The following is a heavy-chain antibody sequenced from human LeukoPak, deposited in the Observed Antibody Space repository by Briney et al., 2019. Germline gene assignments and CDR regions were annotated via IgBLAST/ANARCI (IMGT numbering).Heavy chain of an antibody. V-gene: IGHV3-15*01. J-gene: IGHJ4*02. D-gene: IGHD3-10*01. Sequence: GGSLRLSCAASGIAFSYAWMSWVRQAPGRGLEWVGHIKSKTNGGTTDYAAPVKGRFTISRDDSKNTQYLQMNSLKTEDTAVYYCTTDVPSGAGELFGYWGQGTLVTVSS. CDR3: TTDVPSGAGELFGY. CDR2: IKSKTNGGTT. CDR1: GIAFSYAW.